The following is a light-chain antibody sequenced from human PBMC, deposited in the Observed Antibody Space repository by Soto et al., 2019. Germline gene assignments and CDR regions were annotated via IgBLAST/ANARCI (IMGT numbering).Light chain of an antibody. V-gene: IGKV1-5*03. CDR1: QSISSW. Sequence: DIQLTQSPSTLSASVGDRVTITCRASQSISSWLAWYQQKPGKAPKFLIYKTSNLESGVPSRFSGSGSGTEFTLTICSLQPDDFATYCCQYYNNYCWTFGQGTKVEIK. J-gene: IGKJ1*01. CDR3: QYYNNYCWT. CDR2: KTS.